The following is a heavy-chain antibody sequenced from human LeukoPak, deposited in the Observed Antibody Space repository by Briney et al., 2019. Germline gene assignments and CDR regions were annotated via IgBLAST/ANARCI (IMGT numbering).Heavy chain of an antibody. J-gene: IGHJ4*02. D-gene: IGHD6-13*01. CDR1: GGSFSGYY. CDR2: INHSGST. V-gene: IGHV4-34*01. CDR3: ARGIAAAGVYFDY. Sequence: SETLSLTCAVYGGSFSGYYWSWIRQPPGKGLEWIGEINHSGSTNYNPSLKSRVTISVDTSKNQFSLKLSSVTAADTAVCYCARGIAAAGVYFDYWGQGTLVTVSS.